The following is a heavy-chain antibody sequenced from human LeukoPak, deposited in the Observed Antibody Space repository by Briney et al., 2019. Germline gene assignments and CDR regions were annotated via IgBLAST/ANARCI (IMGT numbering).Heavy chain of an antibody. CDR3: ARVTTQILDIVVVPAATLTGSHHFDI. Sequence: GASVKVSCKASGYTFTSYDINWVRQATGQGLEWMGWMNPNSGNTGYAQKFQGRVTMTRNTSISTAYMELSSLRSEDTAVYYCARVTTQILDIVVVPAATLTGSHHFDIWGQGTMVTVSS. J-gene: IGHJ3*02. CDR1: GYTFTSYD. V-gene: IGHV1-8*01. D-gene: IGHD2-2*03. CDR2: MNPNSGNT.